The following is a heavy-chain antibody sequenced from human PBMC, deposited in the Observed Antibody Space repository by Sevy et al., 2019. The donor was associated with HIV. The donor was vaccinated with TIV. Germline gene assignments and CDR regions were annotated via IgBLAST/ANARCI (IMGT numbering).Heavy chain of an antibody. V-gene: IGHV3-11*01. D-gene: IGHD6-13*01. CDR1: GFTFSDYY. CDR2: ISSSGSTI. J-gene: IGHJ6*02. CDR3: ASVTEYSSSDYYYGIDV. Sequence: GGSLRLSCAASGFTFSDYYMSWIRQAPGKGLEWVSYISSSGSTIYYADSVKGRFTISRDNAKNSLYLQMNSLRAEDTAVYYCASVTEYSSSDYYYGIDVWGQGTTVTVSS.